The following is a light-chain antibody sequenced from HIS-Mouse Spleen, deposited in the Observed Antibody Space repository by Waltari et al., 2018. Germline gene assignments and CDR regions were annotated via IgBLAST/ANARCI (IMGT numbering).Light chain of an antibody. Sequence: EIVLTQSPGTLSLSPGERATLPCRSSQGVSSGYLAWYQQKPGQAPRPLIYGASSRATGIPDRFSGSGSGTDFTLTISRLGPEDFAVYYCQQYGSSPLTFGGGTKVEIK. V-gene: IGKV3-20*01. CDR2: GAS. CDR3: QQYGSSPLT. J-gene: IGKJ4*01. CDR1: QGVSSGY.